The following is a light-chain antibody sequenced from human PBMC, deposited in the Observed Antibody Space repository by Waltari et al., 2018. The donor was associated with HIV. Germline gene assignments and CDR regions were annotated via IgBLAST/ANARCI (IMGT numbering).Light chain of an antibody. CDR3: CSYAGSYTLV. CDR1: SSDGSGYNT. CDR2: EVS. Sequence: QSALTQPPSVSGPPGQSLTIPCTGTSSDGSGYNTVSWSQQHPGKAPKLMIYEVSKRPSGVPDRFSGSKSGNTASLTISGLQAEDEADYYCCSYAGSYTLVFGGGTKLTVL. V-gene: IGLV2-11*01. J-gene: IGLJ2*01.